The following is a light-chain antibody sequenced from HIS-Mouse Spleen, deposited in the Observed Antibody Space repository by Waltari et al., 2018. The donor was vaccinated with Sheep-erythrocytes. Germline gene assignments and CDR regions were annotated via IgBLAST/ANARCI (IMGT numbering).Light chain of an antibody. V-gene: IGLV2-11*01. Sequence: QSALTQPRSVSGSPGQSVPTSCPGTSRDVGGYNYVSWYPQHTGKAPKLMIYDVSKRPSGVPDRFSGSKSGNTASLTISGLQAEDEADYYCCSYAGSYNHVFATGTKVTVL. CDR3: CSYAGSYNHV. CDR2: DVS. J-gene: IGLJ1*01. CDR1: SRDVGGYNY.